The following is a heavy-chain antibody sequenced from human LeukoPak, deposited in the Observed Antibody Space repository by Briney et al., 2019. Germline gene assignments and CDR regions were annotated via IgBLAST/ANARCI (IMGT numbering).Heavy chain of an antibody. D-gene: IGHD3-10*01. J-gene: IGHJ4*02. CDR3: AKVRTLVWFGEFAY. CDR1: GFTFSSYA. CDR2: ISGSGGGT. V-gene: IGHV3-23*01. Sequence: GGSLRLSCAASGFTFSSYAMSWVRQAPGKGLEWVSTISGSGGGTYYADSVKGRFTISRDNSKNTLYLQMNSLRADDTAVYYCAKVRTLVWFGEFAYWGQGTLVTVSS.